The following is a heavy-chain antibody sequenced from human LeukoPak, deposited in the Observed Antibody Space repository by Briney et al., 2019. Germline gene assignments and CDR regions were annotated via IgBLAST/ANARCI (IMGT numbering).Heavy chain of an antibody. CDR1: GYSFTSYW. J-gene: IGHJ3*02. CDR3: ASFIRGYLDVTGRTFDI. V-gene: IGHV5-51*01. CDR2: IYPGDSDT. Sequence: GESLKISCTGSGYSFTSYWIGWVRQMPGKGLERMGIIYPGDSDTRYSPSFQGQVTISADKSISTAYLQWRSLKASDTAMYYCASFIRGYLDVTGRTFDIWGQGTMVTVSS. D-gene: IGHD1-1*01.